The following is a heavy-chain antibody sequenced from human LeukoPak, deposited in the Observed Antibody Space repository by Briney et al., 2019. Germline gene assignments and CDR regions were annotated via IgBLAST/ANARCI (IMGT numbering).Heavy chain of an antibody. V-gene: IGHV4-59*08. Sequence: SETLSLTCAVSGGSISSYYWSWIRQPPGKGLEWIGYIYYSGSTNYNPSLKGRVTISVDTSKNQFSLRLSSVTAADTAVYYCARHAPTTVTTGKFDCWGQGTLVTVSS. CDR2: IYYSGST. CDR1: GGSISSYY. J-gene: IGHJ4*02. D-gene: IGHD4-11*01. CDR3: ARHAPTTVTTGKFDC.